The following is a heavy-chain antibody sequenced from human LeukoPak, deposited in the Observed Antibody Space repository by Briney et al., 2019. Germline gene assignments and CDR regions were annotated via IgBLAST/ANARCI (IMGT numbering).Heavy chain of an antibody. CDR3: ARGGRKNWFDP. V-gene: IGHV4-34*01. CDR2: IYHSGST. CDR1: GGSFSGYY. Sequence: SETLSLTCAVYGGSFSGYYWSWIRQPPGKGLEWIGYIYHSGSTYYNPSLKSRVTISVDRSKNQFSLKLSSVTAADTAVYYCARGGRKNWFDPWGQGTLVTVSS. J-gene: IGHJ5*02.